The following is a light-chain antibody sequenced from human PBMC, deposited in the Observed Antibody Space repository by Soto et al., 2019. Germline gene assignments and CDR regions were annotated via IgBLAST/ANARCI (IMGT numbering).Light chain of an antibody. CDR3: QQSYDPPFT. CDR1: QSISTY. Sequence: DIQMTQSPSSLSASVGDRITITCRASQSISTYLNWYQQRPGRAPKLLIYKASSLQSGVPSRFSGSGSGTDFTLTISSLQPEDFATYYCQQSYDPPFTFGPGTKVDIK. V-gene: IGKV1-39*01. J-gene: IGKJ3*01. CDR2: KAS.